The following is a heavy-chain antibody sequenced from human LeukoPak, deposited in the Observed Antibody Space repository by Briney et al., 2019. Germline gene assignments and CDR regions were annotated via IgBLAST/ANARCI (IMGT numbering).Heavy chain of an antibody. D-gene: IGHD2-15*01. CDR2: IYYSGST. Sequence: PSETLSLTCTVSGGSISSGDYYWSWIRQPPGKGLEWFGYIYYSGSTYYNPSLKSRVTISVDTSKNQFSLKLSSVTAADTAVYYCARAVVAATDSYYYYYGMDVWGQGTTVTVSS. V-gene: IGHV4-30-4*01. CDR1: GGSISSGDYY. CDR3: ARAVVAATDSYYYYYGMDV. J-gene: IGHJ6*02.